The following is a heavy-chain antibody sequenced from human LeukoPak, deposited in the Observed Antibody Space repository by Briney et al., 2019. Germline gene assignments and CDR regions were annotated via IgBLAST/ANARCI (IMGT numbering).Heavy chain of an antibody. CDR3: ASGYSSGWQYFDL. D-gene: IGHD6-19*01. V-gene: IGHV4-61*01. CDR1: GGSISSGSYY. CDR2: IYYSGST. Sequence: PSETLSLTCTVSGGSISSGSYYWSWIRQPPGKGLEWIGYIYYSGSTNYNPSLKSRVTISLDTSENQFSLKLSSVTAADTAVYYCASGYSSGWQYFDLWGRGTLVTVSS. J-gene: IGHJ2*01.